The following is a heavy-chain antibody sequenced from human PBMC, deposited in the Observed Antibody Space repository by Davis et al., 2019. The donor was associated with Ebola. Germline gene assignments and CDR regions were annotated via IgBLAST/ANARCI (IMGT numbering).Heavy chain of an antibody. J-gene: IGHJ6*04. CDR1: GFTFSSYG. CDR3: ARDMGPTVTTVYYYYYGMDV. D-gene: IGHD4-11*01. Sequence: PGGSLRLSCAASGFTFSSYGMHWVRQAPGKGLEWVAVISYDGSNKYYADSVKGRFTISRDNSKNSLYLQMNSLRDEDTAVYYCARDMGPTVTTVYYYYYGMDVWGKGTTVTVSS. V-gene: IGHV3-30*03. CDR2: ISYDGSNK.